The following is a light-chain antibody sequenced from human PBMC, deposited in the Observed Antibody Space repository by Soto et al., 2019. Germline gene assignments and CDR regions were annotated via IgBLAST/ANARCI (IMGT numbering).Light chain of an antibody. Sequence: QSALTQPASVSGSPGQTITISCTGTSSDVGSYNLGSQYQHRPGKAPKLIIYDVMKRPSGVSDRFSGSKSGNTASLTISGLQVNDEADYYCCSSDPVTTNVVFGRGTKLTVL. CDR3: CSSDPVTTNVV. V-gene: IGLV2-23*02. CDR1: SSDVGSYNL. CDR2: DVM. J-gene: IGLJ2*01.